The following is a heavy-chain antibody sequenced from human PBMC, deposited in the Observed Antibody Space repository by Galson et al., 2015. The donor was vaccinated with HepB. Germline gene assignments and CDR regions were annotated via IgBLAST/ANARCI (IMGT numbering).Heavy chain of an antibody. CDR1: GFTFSNYG. V-gene: IGHV3-33*06. CDR2: IWYDGITK. CDR3: AKGGVGAIYWYFDL. J-gene: IGHJ2*01. Sequence: SLRLSCAASGFTFSNYGMHWVRQAPGKGLEWVAVIWYDGITKYYGDSVKGRFTISRDNSKNTLYLQMNSLRAEDTAVYYCAKGGVGAIYWYFDLWGRGTLVTVSS. D-gene: IGHD1-26*01.